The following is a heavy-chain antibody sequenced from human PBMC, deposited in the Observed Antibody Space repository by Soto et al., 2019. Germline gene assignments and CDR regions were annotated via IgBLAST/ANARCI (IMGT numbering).Heavy chain of an antibody. J-gene: IGHJ4*02. CDR2: IIPIRGKA. V-gene: IGHV1-69*08. D-gene: IGHD3-9*01. CDR3: ARGASTYYDISDY. Sequence: ASVKVSCKASGGTFSSYTISWVRQAPGQGLEWMGWIIPIRGKAGYAQKFQGRVTITRNTSTSTAYMELSSLRSEDTAVYYCARGASTYYDISDYWGQGTLVTVSS. CDR1: GGTFSSYT.